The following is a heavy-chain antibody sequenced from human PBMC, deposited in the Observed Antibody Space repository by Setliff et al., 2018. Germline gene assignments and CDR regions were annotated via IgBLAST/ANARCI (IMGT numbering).Heavy chain of an antibody. Sequence: GESLKISCVGSGFTFRNYAMNWVRQAPGKGPEWVSGISATGGTTFYADSVRGRFTISRDNSKNILYLQMNSLRAEDTAIYFCAKEERDNNPFRFWGQGTLVTVSS. V-gene: IGHV3-23*01. D-gene: IGHD1-1*01. CDR2: ISATGGTT. CDR3: AKEERDNNPFRF. J-gene: IGHJ4*02. CDR1: GFTFRNYA.